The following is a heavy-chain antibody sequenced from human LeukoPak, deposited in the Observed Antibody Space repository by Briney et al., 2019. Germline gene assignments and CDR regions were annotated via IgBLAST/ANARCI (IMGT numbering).Heavy chain of an antibody. J-gene: IGHJ4*02. Sequence: SQTLSLTCAISGDSVSSKSASWNWIRQSPSRGLEWLGRTYSRSKWFNDYAVSVKGRISINPDTSKNQFSLHLTSVTPDAMAVYYCARGTGSLDYWGQGTLVTVSS. CDR3: ARGTGSLDY. D-gene: IGHD1-26*01. CDR1: GDSVSSKSAS. V-gene: IGHV6-1*01. CDR2: TYSRSKWFN.